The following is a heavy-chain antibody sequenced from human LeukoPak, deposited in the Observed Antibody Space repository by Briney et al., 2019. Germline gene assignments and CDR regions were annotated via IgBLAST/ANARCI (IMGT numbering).Heavy chain of an antibody. V-gene: IGHV3-23*01. D-gene: IGHD6-19*01. J-gene: IGHJ3*02. Sequence: PGGCLRLSCAASGFTFSSYAMSWVRQAPGKGLEWVSAISGSGGSTYYADSVKGRFTISRDNSKNTLYLQMNSLRAEDTAVYYCAKDSRAVAGTGAFGAFDIWGQGTMVTVSS. CDR1: GFTFSSYA. CDR3: AKDSRAVAGTGAFGAFDI. CDR2: ISGSGGST.